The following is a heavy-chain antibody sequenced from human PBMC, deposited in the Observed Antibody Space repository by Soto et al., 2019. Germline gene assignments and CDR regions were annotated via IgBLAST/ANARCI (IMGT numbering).Heavy chain of an antibody. D-gene: IGHD6-19*01. V-gene: IGHV4-39*01. J-gene: IGHJ5*02. CDR1: GGSISSSSYY. CDR3: ARHSTGSGWYGSGNWLDP. CDR2: IYYSGST. Sequence: PSETLSLTCTVSGGSISSSSYYWGWIRQPPGKGLEWIGSIYYSGSTYYNPSLKSRVTISVDTSKNQFSLKLSSVTAADTAVYYCARHSTGSGWYGSGNWLDPWGQGTLVTVSS.